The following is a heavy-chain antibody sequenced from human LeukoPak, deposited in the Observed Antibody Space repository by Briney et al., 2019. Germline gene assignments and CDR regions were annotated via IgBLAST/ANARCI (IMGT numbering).Heavy chain of an antibody. V-gene: IGHV3-23*01. D-gene: IGHD6-13*01. Sequence: PGGSLRLSCAASGFTFSSYAMSWVRQAPGKGLEWVSAISGSGGSTYYADSVKGRFTISRDNSKNTLYLQMNSLRAEDTAVYYCANVFIAAADVLVDAFDIWGQGTMVTVSS. J-gene: IGHJ3*02. CDR1: GFTFSSYA. CDR2: ISGSGGST. CDR3: ANVFIAAADVLVDAFDI.